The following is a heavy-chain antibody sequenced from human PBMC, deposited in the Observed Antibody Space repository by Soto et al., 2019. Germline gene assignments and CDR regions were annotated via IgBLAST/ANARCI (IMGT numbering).Heavy chain of an antibody. D-gene: IGHD3-3*01. V-gene: IGHV3-11*01. J-gene: IGHJ4*02. CDR2: ISGSGSTI. CDR3: ACATIFGVVSYYFDY. CDR1: GFTFSDYY. Sequence: QVLLVESGGGLVKPGGSLRLSCAASGFTFSDYYMSWIRQAPGMGLEWVSYISGSGSTIYYADSVKGRFTISRDNAKNALFLQMNSLRAEDTAVYYCACATIFGVVSYYFDYWGQGTLVTVSS.